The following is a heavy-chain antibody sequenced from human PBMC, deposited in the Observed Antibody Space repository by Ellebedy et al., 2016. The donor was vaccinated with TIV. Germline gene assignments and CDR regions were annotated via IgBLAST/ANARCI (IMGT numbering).Heavy chain of an antibody. V-gene: IGHV3-23*01. CDR2: ISGSVDST. J-gene: IGHJ2*01. D-gene: IGHD2-2*01. Sequence: GESLKISXAASGFTFSSYAMGWVRQAPGKGLEWGSAISGSVDSTYYADSVKGRFTISRDNSKNTLYLQMNSLRAEDTAVYYCASSVPAAPWYFDLWGRGTLVTVSS. CDR3: ASSVPAAPWYFDL. CDR1: GFTFSSYA.